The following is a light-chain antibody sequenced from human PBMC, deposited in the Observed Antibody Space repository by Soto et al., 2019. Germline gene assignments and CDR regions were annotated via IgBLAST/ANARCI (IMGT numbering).Light chain of an antibody. J-gene: IGKJ2*01. V-gene: IGKV1-8*01. CDR3: QQYYSYPPT. CDR2: AAS. Sequence: ASQMNQSPSSVSASTGDRVSITCRASQGISSYLAWYQQKPGKAPKLLIYAASTLQSGVPSRFSGSGSGTDFTLTISCLQSEDFATYYCQQYYSYPPTFGQGTKLEIK. CDR1: QGISSY.